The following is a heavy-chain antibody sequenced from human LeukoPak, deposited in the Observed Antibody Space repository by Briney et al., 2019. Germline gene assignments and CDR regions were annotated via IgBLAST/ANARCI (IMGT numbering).Heavy chain of an antibody. D-gene: IGHD3-3*01. Sequence: SETLSLTCTVSCGSISSSSYYWGWIRQPPGKGLEWVGSIYYSGSTYYNPSLKSRVTISVDTSKNQFSMKLSSVTAADTAVYYCARHFYDFWSGTPYNWFDPWGQGTLVTVSS. CDR3: ARHFYDFWSGTPYNWFDP. CDR1: CGSISSSSYY. V-gene: IGHV4-39*01. CDR2: IYYSGST. J-gene: IGHJ5*02.